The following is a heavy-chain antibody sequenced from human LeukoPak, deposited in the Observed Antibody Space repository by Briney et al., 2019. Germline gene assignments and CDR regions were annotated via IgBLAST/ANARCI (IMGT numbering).Heavy chain of an antibody. CDR2: ISYDGSNK. J-gene: IGHJ6*02. Sequence: GRSLRLSCAASGFTFSSYAMHWVRQAPGKGLEWVAVISYDGSNKYYADSVKGRFTISRDNSKNTLYLQMNSLRAEDTAVYYCESRVAATLYGMDVWGQGTTVTVSS. CDR1: GFTFSSYA. D-gene: IGHD2-15*01. V-gene: IGHV3-30-3*01. CDR3: ESRVAATLYGMDV.